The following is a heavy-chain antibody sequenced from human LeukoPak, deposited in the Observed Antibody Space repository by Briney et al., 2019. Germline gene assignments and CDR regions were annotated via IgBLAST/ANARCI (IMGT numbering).Heavy chain of an antibody. Sequence: GESLKISCKGSGYSFTSYWIGWVRQMPGKGLEWMGIIYPGDSDTRYSPSFQGQVTISADKSISTAYLQWSSLKASDTAMYYCARRAQPQQRGLNWFDPWGQGTLVTVSS. V-gene: IGHV5-51*01. CDR1: GYSFTSYW. D-gene: IGHD6-13*01. CDR2: IYPGDSDT. J-gene: IGHJ5*02. CDR3: ARRAQPQQRGLNWFDP.